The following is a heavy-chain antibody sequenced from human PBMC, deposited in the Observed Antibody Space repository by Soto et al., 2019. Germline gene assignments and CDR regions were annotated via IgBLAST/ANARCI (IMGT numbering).Heavy chain of an antibody. V-gene: IGHV3-23*01. Sequence: EVQLLESGGGLVQPGGSLRLSCAATGFSFSSYAMTWVRQAPGKGLEWVSAISGSGADTYYADSVKCRFTISRDNSKNTVYVQMNSLGADDTAIYYCAKADASGYNSLLFDYWGQGTLFTVSS. CDR1: GFSFSSYA. CDR3: AKADASGYNSLLFDY. J-gene: IGHJ4*02. CDR2: ISGSGADT. D-gene: IGHD3-22*01.